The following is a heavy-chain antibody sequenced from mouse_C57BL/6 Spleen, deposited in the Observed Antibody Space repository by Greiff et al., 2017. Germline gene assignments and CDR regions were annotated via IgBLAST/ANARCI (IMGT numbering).Heavy chain of an antibody. CDR1: GFTFSSYT. CDR2: ISGGGGNT. J-gene: IGHJ2*01. Sequence: EVKLMESGGGLVKPGGSLKLSCAASGFTFSSYTMSWVRQTPEKRLEWVATISGGGGNTYYPDSVKGRFTISRDNAKNTLYLQMSSLRSEDTALYYCARRAYYSNFDYWGQGTTLTVSS. D-gene: IGHD2-5*01. V-gene: IGHV5-9*01. CDR3: ARRAYYSNFDY.